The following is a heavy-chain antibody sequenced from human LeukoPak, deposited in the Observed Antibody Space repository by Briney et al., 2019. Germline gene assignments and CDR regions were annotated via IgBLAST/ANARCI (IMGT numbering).Heavy chain of an antibody. Sequence: GGSLRLSCAASGFTFSSYAMHWVRQAPGKGLEWVAVISYDGSNKYYADSVKGRFTISRDNSKNTLYLQMNSLRAEDTAVYYCGRAAMALGIDYWGQGTLVTVSS. D-gene: IGHD5-18*01. CDR2: ISYDGSNK. CDR1: GFTFSSYA. J-gene: IGHJ4*02. CDR3: GRAAMALGIDY. V-gene: IGHV3-30-3*01.